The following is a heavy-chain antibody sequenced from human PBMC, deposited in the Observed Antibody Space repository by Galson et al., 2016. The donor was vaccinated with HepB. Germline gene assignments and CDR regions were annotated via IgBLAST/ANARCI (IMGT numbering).Heavy chain of an antibody. J-gene: IGHJ4*02. Sequence: SETLSLTCTVSGGSISSSSYHWGWIRQPPGKGLEWIGSVYYSGTTFYNASLKSRVTISVDTSKNQFSLKLSSVTAADTAVYYCARQGYYDKGWGQGTLVTVSS. CDR3: ARQGYYDKG. CDR1: GGSISSSSYH. CDR2: VYYSGTT. V-gene: IGHV4-39*01. D-gene: IGHD3-22*01.